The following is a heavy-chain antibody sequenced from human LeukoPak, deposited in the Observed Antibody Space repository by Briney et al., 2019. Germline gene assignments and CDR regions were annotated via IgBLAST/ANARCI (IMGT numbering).Heavy chain of an antibody. J-gene: IGHJ3*02. D-gene: IGHD5-18*01. CDR2: IYYSGST. CDR3: ARENTAMAGGAFDI. Sequence: PSETLSLTCTVSGGSISSYYWSWIRQPPGKGLEWIGYIYYSGSTNYNPSLKSRVTISVDTSKNQFSLKLSSVTAADTAVYYRARENTAMAGGAFDIWGQGTMVTVSS. CDR1: GGSISSYY. V-gene: IGHV4-59*01.